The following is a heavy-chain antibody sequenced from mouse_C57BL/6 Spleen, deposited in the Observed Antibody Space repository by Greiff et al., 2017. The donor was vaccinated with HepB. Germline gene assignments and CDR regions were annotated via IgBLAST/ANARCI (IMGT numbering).Heavy chain of an antibody. Sequence: LVESVAELVRPGASVKLSCTASGFNIKNTYMHWVKQRPEQGLEWIGRIDPANGNTKYAPKFQGKATITADTSSNTAYLQLSSLTSEDTAIYYCAPYGSTPGWYFDVWGTGTTVTVSS. CDR1: GFNIKNTY. CDR2: IDPANGNT. J-gene: IGHJ1*03. V-gene: IGHV14-3*01. CDR3: APYGSTPGWYFDV. D-gene: IGHD1-1*01.